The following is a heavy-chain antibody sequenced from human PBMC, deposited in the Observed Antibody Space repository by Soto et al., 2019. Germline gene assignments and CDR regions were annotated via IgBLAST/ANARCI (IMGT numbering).Heavy chain of an antibody. CDR1: GFTFSSYA. D-gene: IGHD3-10*01. Sequence: GGSLRLSCAASGFTFSSYAMSWVRQAPGKGLEWVSAISGSGGSTYYADSVKGRFTISRDNSKNTLYLQMNSLRAEDTAVYYCAKVGELLWFGELTSFDYWGQGTLVTVSS. J-gene: IGHJ4*02. CDR2: ISGSGGST. V-gene: IGHV3-23*01. CDR3: AKVGELLWFGELTSFDY.